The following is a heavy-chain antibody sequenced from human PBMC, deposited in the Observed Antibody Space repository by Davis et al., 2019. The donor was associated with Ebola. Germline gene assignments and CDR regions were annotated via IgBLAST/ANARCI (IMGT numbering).Heavy chain of an antibody. CDR3: ARGRNGGWDFDY. J-gene: IGHJ4*02. V-gene: IGHV1-18*01. D-gene: IGHD6-19*01. CDR2: ISAYNGHT. CDR1: AYTFNSHG. Sequence: AASVKVSCKASAYTFNSHGISWVRQAPGQGLEWMAWISAYNGHTNYAQKFQGRLTLTTDTSRSTAYIELRSLTSDDTAEYFCARGRNGGWDFDYWGQGTLVTVSS.